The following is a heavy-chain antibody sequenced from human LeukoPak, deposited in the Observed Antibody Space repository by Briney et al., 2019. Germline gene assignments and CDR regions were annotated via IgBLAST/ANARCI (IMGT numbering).Heavy chain of an antibody. CDR3: ARRIYSSSWYSLTTHGY. Sequence: AASVKVSCKASGGTYSSYAISWVRQAPGQGLEWMGGIIPIFGTANYAQKFQGRVTITADESTSTAYMELSSLRSEDTAVYYCARRIYSSSWYSLTTHGYWGQGTLVTVSS. D-gene: IGHD6-13*01. CDR1: GGTYSSYA. V-gene: IGHV1-69*01. CDR2: IIPIFGTA. J-gene: IGHJ4*02.